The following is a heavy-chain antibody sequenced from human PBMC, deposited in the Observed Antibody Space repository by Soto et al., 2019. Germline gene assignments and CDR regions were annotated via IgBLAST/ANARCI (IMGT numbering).Heavy chain of an antibody. CDR3: ARARDSSGYYFVHYFDY. CDR1: GFSFSSYS. CDR2: ISSSSSYI. Sequence: PGGSLRLSCAASGFSFSSYSMNWVRQAPGKGLEWVSYISSSSSYIYYADSVKGRFTISRDNAKNSLYLQMNSLRAEDTAVYYCARARDSSGYYFVHYFDYWGQGTLVTVSS. J-gene: IGHJ4*02. V-gene: IGHV3-21*01. D-gene: IGHD3-22*01.